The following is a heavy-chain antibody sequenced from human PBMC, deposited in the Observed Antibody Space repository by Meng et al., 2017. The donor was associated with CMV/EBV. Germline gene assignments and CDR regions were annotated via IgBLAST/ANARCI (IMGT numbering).Heavy chain of an antibody. V-gene: IGHV1-69*04. Sequence: SVKVSCKASGYTFTSYDISWVRQAPGQGLEWMGRIIPILGIANYAQKFQGRVTITADKSTSTAYMELSSLRSEDTAVYYCASLYCGGDCPIEFEGQFDYWGQGTLVTVSS. D-gene: IGHD2-21*01. CDR2: IIPILGIA. CDR1: GYTFTSYD. J-gene: IGHJ4*02. CDR3: ASLYCGGDCPIEFEGQFDY.